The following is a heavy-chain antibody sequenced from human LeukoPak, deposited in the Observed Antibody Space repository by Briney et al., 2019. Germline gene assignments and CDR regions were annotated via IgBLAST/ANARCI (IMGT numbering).Heavy chain of an antibody. CDR2: ISSSGSTI. J-gene: IGHJ3*02. V-gene: IGHV3-48*03. D-gene: IGHD1-1*01. Sequence: GGSLRLSCAASGFTFSSYEMNWVRQAPGKGLGWVSYISSSGSTIYYADSVKGRFTISRDNAKNSLYLQMNSLRAEDTAVYYCARDSSFGERRDAFDIWGQGTMVTVSS. CDR1: GFTFSSYE. CDR3: ARDSSFGERRDAFDI.